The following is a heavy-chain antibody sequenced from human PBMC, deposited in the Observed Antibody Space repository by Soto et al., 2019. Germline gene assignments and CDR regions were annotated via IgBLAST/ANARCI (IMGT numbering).Heavy chain of an antibody. J-gene: IGHJ4*02. Sequence: SETLSLTCTVSGGSISSSSYYWGWIRQPPGKGLEWIGSIYYSGSTYYNPSLKSRVTISVDTSKNQFSLKLSSVTAADTAVYYCARHEEEFGGVINIWGQGTLVTVSS. CDR3: ARHEEEFGGVINI. CDR2: IYYSGST. CDR1: GGSISSSSYY. V-gene: IGHV4-39*01. D-gene: IGHD3-16*02.